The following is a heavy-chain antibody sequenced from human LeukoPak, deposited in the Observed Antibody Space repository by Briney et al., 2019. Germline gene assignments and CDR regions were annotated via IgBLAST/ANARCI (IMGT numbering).Heavy chain of an antibody. J-gene: IGHJ4*02. CDR3: ARGPTTVTRAFDY. CDR1: SDSFSLYY. D-gene: IGHD4-17*01. Sequence: KASETLSLTCTVSSDSFSLYYWSWIRQPAGKGLEWIGRIYTSGSTNYNPSLKSRVTMSVDTSKNQFSLTLSSVTAADTAVYYCARGPTTVTRAFDYWGQGTLVTVSS. V-gene: IGHV4-4*07. CDR2: IYTSGST.